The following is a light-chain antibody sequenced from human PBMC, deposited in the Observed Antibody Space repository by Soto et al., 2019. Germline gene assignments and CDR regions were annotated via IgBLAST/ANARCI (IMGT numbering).Light chain of an antibody. CDR2: GAS. Sequence: EIVLTQSPGTLSLSPGERATLSCRASQSVSSSYVAWYQQKPGQAPRLLIYGASSRATGIPDRFSGSGSGTDFTLTLSRLEPDDFAVYYCQQYGSSPQTFGQGTKVEIK. CDR1: QSVSSSY. V-gene: IGKV3-20*01. CDR3: QQYGSSPQT. J-gene: IGKJ1*01.